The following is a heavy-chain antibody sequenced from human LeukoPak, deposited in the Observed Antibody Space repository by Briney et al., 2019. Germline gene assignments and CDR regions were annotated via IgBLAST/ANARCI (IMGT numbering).Heavy chain of an antibody. D-gene: IGHD3-22*01. CDR3: ARNPYDSSGYYRYYYYYMDV. Sequence: GGSLRLSCAASGFTFSSFALSWVRQAPGKGLEWVSAISGRGRGGSTYYADSVKGRFTISRDNAKNSLYLQMNSLRAEDTAVYYCARNPYDSSGYYRYYYYYMDVWGKGTTVTISS. CDR1: GFTFSSFA. V-gene: IGHV3-23*01. J-gene: IGHJ6*03. CDR2: ISGRGRGGST.